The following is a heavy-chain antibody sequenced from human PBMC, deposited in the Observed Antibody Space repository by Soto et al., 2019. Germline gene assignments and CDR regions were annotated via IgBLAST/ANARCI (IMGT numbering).Heavy chain of an antibody. CDR1: GGSISSGGYS. J-gene: IGHJ5*02. Sequence: QLQLQESGSGLVKPSQTLSLTCAVSGGSISSGGYSWSWIRQPPGKGLEWIGYIYHSGSTYYNPSLKSRVTISVDRSKNQFSLKLSSVTAADTAVYYCAGAPPRTVTTGNWFDPWGQGTLVTVSS. V-gene: IGHV4-30-2*01. CDR2: IYHSGST. D-gene: IGHD4-17*01. CDR3: AGAPPRTVTTGNWFDP.